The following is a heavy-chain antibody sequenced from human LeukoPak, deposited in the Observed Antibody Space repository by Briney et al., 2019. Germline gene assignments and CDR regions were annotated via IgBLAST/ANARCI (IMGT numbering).Heavy chain of an antibody. CDR1: GFTFSSYA. Sequence: GGSLRLSCAASGFTFSSYAMHWVRQAPGKGLEWVAVISYDGSNKYYADSVKGRFTISRDNSKNTLYLQMNSLRAEDTAVYYCARGGLGAFDIWGQGTMVTVSS. CDR2: ISYDGSNK. CDR3: ARGGLGAFDI. V-gene: IGHV3-30-3*01. J-gene: IGHJ3*02.